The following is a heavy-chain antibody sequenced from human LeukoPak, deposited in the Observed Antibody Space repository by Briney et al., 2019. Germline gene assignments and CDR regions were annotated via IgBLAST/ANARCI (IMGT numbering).Heavy chain of an antibody. D-gene: IGHD3-3*01. V-gene: IGHV4-61*02. J-gene: IGHJ3*02. Sequence: SETLSLTCTVSGGSISSGSYYWSWIRQPAGKGLEWIGRIYTSGSTNYNPSLKSRVTISVDTSKNQFSLKLSSVTAADTAVYYCARGEVTIFGVVTLDAFDIWGQGTMVAVSS. CDR2: IYTSGST. CDR1: GGSISSGSYY. CDR3: ARGEVTIFGVVTLDAFDI.